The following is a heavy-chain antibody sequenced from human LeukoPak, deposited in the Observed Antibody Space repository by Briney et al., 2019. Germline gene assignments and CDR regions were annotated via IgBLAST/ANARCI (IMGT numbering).Heavy chain of an antibody. D-gene: IGHD3-10*01. Sequence: PSETLSLTCTVSGGSISSYYCSWIRQPPGKGLEWIGYIYYSGSTNYNPSLKSRVTISVDTSKNQFSLKLSSVTAADTAVYYCARGITMVRGVPFFDYWGQGTLVTVSS. CDR3: ARGITMVRGVPFFDY. CDR2: IYYSGST. V-gene: IGHV4-59*01. J-gene: IGHJ4*02. CDR1: GGSISSYY.